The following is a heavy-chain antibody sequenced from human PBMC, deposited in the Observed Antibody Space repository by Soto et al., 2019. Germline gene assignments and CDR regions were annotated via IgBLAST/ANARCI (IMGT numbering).Heavy chain of an antibody. J-gene: IGHJ4*02. CDR1: GGSISSGGYY. CDR2: IYYSGST. Sequence: KASETLSLTCTVSGGSISSGGYYWSWIRQHPGKGLEWIGYIYYSGSTYYNPSLKSRVTISVDTSKNQFSLKLSSVTAADTAVYYSARSIVDYDSSGYYSDYWGQGTLVTVSS. CDR3: ARSIVDYDSSGYYSDY. V-gene: IGHV4-31*03. D-gene: IGHD3-22*01.